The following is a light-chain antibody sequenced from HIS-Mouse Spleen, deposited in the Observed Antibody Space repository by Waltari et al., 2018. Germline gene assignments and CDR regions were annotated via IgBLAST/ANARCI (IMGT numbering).Light chain of an antibody. CDR3: CSYAGSSTFEV. Sequence: QSALTQPASVSGSPGQSITISCTGTSSAAGSYNLVSWYQQPPGKAPKLMIYEGSKRPSGVSNRFSGSKSGNTASLTISGLQAEDEADYYCCSYAGSSTFEVFGGGTKLTVL. CDR2: EGS. CDR1: SSAAGSYNL. V-gene: IGLV2-23*03. J-gene: IGLJ2*01.